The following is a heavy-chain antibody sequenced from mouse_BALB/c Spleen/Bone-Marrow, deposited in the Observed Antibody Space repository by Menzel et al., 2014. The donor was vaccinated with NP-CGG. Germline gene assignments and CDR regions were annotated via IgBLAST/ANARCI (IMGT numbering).Heavy chain of an antibody. Sequence: EVMLVESGGGLVKPGGSLKLSCAASGFTFSSYAMSWVRQSPEKRLEWVAEISSGGSYTYYPDTVTGRFTISRDNAKNTLYLEMSSLRSEDTAMYYCARSPQRDYAMDYWGQGTSVPVSS. V-gene: IGHV5-9-4*01. D-gene: IGHD3-2*02. J-gene: IGHJ4*01. CDR1: GFTFSSYA. CDR2: ISSGGSYT. CDR3: ARSPQRDYAMDY.